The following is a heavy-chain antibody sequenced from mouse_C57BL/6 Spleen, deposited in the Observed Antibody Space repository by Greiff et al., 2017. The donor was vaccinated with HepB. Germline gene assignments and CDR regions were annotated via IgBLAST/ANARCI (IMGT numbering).Heavy chain of an antibody. CDR2: INPGSGGT. Sequence: VQLQQSGAELVRPGTSVKVSCKASGYAFTNYLIEWVKQRPGQGLEWIGVINPGSGGTNYNEKFKGKATLTADKSSSTAYMQLSSLTSEDSAVYFCARGGYDYDTFDYWGHGTTLTVSS. J-gene: IGHJ2*01. D-gene: IGHD2-4*01. CDR3: ARGGYDYDTFDY. CDR1: GYAFTNYL. V-gene: IGHV1-54*01.